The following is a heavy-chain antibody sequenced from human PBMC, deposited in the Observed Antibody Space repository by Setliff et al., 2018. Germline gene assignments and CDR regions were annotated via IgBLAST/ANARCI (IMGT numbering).Heavy chain of an antibody. CDR3: ASPRRDDLDTPFDAFDL. V-gene: IGHV4-38-2*01. CDR1: GISITSGHY. D-gene: IGHD1-1*01. CDR2: IYHRGRT. Sequence: SETLSLTCDVSGISITSGHYWGWIRQPPGRGLEWIATIYHRGRTYYNPSLDSRVTISLDTSKNQYSLRLRSVTAADTAVYYCASPRRDDLDTPFDAFDLWGQGTKVTVSS. J-gene: IGHJ3*01.